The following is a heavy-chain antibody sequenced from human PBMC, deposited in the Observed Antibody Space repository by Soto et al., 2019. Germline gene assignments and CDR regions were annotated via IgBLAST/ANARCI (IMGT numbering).Heavy chain of an antibody. CDR1: GFTLSTYW. CDR2: VKQDGSEQ. V-gene: IGHV3-7*05. J-gene: IGHJ4*01. D-gene: IGHD3-10*01. Sequence: PGGSLRLSCATSGFTLSTYWMHWVRLAPGKGLEWVASVKQDGSEQGYVDSVKGRFTISRDNAKNSLFLQMNSLRAEDTAVYYCARASMAHFDDWGHGTLVTVSS. CDR3: ARASMAHFDD.